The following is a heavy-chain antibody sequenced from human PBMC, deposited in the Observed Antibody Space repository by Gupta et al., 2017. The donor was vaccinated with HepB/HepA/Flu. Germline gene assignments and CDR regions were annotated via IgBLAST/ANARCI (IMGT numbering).Heavy chain of an antibody. CDR3: AKSVWMVRGDAPRIYYYYYMDV. V-gene: IGHV3-23*01. CDR2: ISGSGGST. J-gene: IGHJ6*03. Sequence: EVQLLESGGGLVQPGGSLRLSCAASGFTFSSYAMSWVRQAPGQGLEWVSAISGSGGSTYYADSVKGRFTISRDNSKNTLYLQMNSLRAEDTAVYYCAKSVWMVRGDAPRIYYYYYMDVWGKGTTVTVSS. CDR1: GFTFSSYA. D-gene: IGHD3-10*01.